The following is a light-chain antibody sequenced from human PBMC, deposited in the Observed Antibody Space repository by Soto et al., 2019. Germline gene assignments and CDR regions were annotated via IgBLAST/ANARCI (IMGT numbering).Light chain of an antibody. J-gene: IGKJ4*02. CDR3: KQYYSSLLT. Sequence: DIVMTQSPDSLAVSLGERATINCKSSQSVLYSSNNKNYLAWYQHKPGQPPKLLIYWASTRESGVPDRFSGSRSGTDFTLTISSLQAEDYAVYYCKQYYSSLLTFGGGTKVEIK. V-gene: IGKV4-1*01. CDR2: WAS. CDR1: QSVLYSSNNKNY.